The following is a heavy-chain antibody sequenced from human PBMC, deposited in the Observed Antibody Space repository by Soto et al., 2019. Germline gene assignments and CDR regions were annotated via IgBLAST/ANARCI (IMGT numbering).Heavy chain of an antibody. V-gene: IGHV3-23*01. D-gene: IGHD6-13*01. CDR3: AKDLLEYSSSWYYSRDYYYGMDV. CDR1: GFTFSSYA. J-gene: IGHJ6*02. Sequence: PGVSLRLSCAASGFTFSSYAMSWVRQAPGKGLEWVSAISGSGGSTYYADSVKGRFTISRDNSKNTLYLQMNSLRAEDTAVHYCAKDLLEYSSSWYYSRDYYYGMDVWGQGTTVTVSS. CDR2: ISGSGGST.